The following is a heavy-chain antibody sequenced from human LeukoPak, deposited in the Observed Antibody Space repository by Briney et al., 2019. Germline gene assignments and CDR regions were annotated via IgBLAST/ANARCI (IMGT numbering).Heavy chain of an antibody. D-gene: IGHD5-18*01. CDR3: ARGLEYSYGHFDY. Sequence: ASVKVSCKASGYTFTGYYMHWVRQAPGQGLEWMGWINPNSGGTNYAQTFQGRVTMTRDTSITTAYMELSRLRSDDTAVYYCARGLEYSYGHFDYWGQGTLVTVSS. J-gene: IGHJ4*02. CDR1: GYTFTGYY. V-gene: IGHV1-2*02. CDR2: INPNSGGT.